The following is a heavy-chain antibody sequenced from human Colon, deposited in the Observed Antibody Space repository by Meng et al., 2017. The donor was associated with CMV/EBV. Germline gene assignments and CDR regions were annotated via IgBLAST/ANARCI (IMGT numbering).Heavy chain of an antibody. J-gene: IGHJ5*02. CDR2: IYYSGST. V-gene: IGHV4-39*01. Sequence: SETLSLTCTVSGGSISSSSYYWGWIRQPPGKGLEWIGSIYYSGSTYYNPSLKSRVTISVDTSKNQFSLKLSSVTAADTAVYNCARQWDIVVVPAAISLLNWFDPWGQGTLVTVSS. D-gene: IGHD2-2*01. CDR1: GGSISSSSYY. CDR3: ARQWDIVVVPAAISLLNWFDP.